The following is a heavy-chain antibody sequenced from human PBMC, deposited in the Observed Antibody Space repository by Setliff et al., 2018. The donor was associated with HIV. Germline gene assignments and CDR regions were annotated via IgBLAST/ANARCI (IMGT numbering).Heavy chain of an antibody. V-gene: IGHV1-18*01. CDR3: ARRRRSSDDSFDF. CDR2: ISAYNGNT. CDR1: FSPFSRYG. D-gene: IGHD1-26*01. Sequence: SLKVSCKTSFSPFSRYGIAWVRQAPGQGLEWMGWISAYNGNTNYAQKLQGRVTMTTDTSTNTVYMELRSLRSDDTAVYYCARRRRSSDDSFDFWGQGTLVTVSS. J-gene: IGHJ3*01.